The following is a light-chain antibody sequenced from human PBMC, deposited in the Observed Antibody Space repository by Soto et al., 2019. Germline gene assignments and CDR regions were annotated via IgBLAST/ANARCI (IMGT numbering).Light chain of an antibody. J-gene: IGKJ1*01. CDR1: QSVSSNY. Sequence: EIVLTQSPGTLSLSPGERATLSCRASQSVSSNYLAWYQQKPGQAPRLLIYGASSRATGIPDRFSGSGSGTDFTLTISRLEPEDFAVYYCQQHGISPQTFGHGTKVEIK. CDR3: QQHGISPQT. CDR2: GAS. V-gene: IGKV3-20*01.